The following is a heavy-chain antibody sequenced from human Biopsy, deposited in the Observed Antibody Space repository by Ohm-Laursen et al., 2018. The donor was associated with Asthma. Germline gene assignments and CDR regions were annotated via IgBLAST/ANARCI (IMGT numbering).Heavy chain of an antibody. CDR1: GGSFSGHY. V-gene: IGHV4-34*01. CDR3: ARGGYCSGGNCYLRRPSHPVSYFDL. D-gene: IGHD2-15*01. J-gene: IGHJ2*01. Sequence: SDTLSLTWAVYGGSFSGHYWNWIRQPPGKGLEWIGEIIHSGNSNYNRSLKSRVTMSVDPPKNQFSLKLSSVTATDTAVYYCARGGYCSGGNCYLRRPSHPVSYFDLWGRGTLVTVSS. CDR2: IIHSGNS.